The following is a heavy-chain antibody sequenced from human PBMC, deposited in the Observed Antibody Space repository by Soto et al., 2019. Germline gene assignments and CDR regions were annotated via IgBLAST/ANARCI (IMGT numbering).Heavy chain of an antibody. J-gene: IGHJ4*02. CDR3: AKDGRDEWELLGYFDY. CDR2: ISGSGGST. D-gene: IGHD1-26*01. Sequence: LRLSCAASGFTFSSYAMSWVRQAPGKGLEWVSAISGSGGSTYYADSVKGRFTISRDNSKNTLYLQMNSLRAEDTAVYYCAKDGRDEWELLGYFDYWGQGTLVTRLL. V-gene: IGHV3-23*01. CDR1: GFTFSSYA.